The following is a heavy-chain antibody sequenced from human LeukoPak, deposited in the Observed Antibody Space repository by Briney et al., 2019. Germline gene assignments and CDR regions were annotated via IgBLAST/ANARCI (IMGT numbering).Heavy chain of an antibody. CDR2: IYYSGST. CDR3: ARDYLAAAALGYFDY. J-gene: IGHJ4*02. D-gene: IGHD6-13*01. V-gene: IGHV4-31*03. Sequence: SETLSLTCTVSGGSISSGGYSWSWIRQHPGKGLEWIGYIYYSGSTYYNPSLKSRVTISVDTSKNQFSLKLSSVTAADTAVYYCARDYLAAAALGYFDYWGQGTLVTVSS. CDR1: GGSISSGGYS.